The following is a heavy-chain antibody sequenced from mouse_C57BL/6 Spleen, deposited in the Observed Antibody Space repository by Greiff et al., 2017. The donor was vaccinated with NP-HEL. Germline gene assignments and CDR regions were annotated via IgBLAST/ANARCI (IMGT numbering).Heavy chain of an antibody. CDR2: INYDGSST. CDR1: GFTFSDYY. V-gene: IGHV5-16*01. D-gene: IGHD1-1*01. Sequence: EVMLVESEGGLVQPGSSMKLSCTASGFTFSDYYMAWVRQVPEKGLEWVANINYDGSSTYYLDSLKSRFIISRDNAKNILYLQMSSLKSEDTATYYCASYGSSLYAMDYWGQGTSVTVSS. J-gene: IGHJ4*01. CDR3: ASYGSSLYAMDY.